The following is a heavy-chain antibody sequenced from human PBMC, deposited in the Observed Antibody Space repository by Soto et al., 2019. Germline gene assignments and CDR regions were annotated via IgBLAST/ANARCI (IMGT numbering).Heavy chain of an antibody. J-gene: IGHJ4*02. Sequence: GGSLRQSCADAEIIFRGGSRNLVRQAPGKGLEWVSYISSSSSTIYYADSVKGRFTISRDNAKNSLYLQMNSLRAEDTAVYYCARQMISDYGDYPDNFDYWGQGTLVTVSS. CDR1: EIIFRGGS. CDR3: ARQMISDYGDYPDNFDY. D-gene: IGHD4-17*01. V-gene: IGHV3-48*01. CDR2: ISSSSSTI.